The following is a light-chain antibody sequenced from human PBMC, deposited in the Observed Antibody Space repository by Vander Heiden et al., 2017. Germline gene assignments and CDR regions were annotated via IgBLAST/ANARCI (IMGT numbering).Light chain of an antibody. J-gene: IGKJ1*01. V-gene: IGKV4-1*01. CDR2: WAS. Sequence: DIVMTQSPDSLAVSLGERATINCKSSQSVLYSSNNKNYLAWYQQKPGQPPKLLIYWASTRESGVPDRFSGRGSGTDFTLTISSLQAADVAVSYCQQYDSTPQTFGQGTKVEIK. CDR3: QQYDSTPQT. CDR1: QSVLYSSNNKNY.